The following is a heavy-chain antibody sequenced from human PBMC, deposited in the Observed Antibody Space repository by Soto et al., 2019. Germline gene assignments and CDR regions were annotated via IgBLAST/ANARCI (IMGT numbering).Heavy chain of an antibody. Sequence: EVQLVESGGGLVQPGGSLRLSCAASGFTFSSYEMNWVRQAPGKGLEWVSYISSSGSTIYYADSVKGRFTISRDNAKNSLYLQMTSLRAEDTAVYYCARSRPLFDYWGQGTLVTVSS. J-gene: IGHJ4*02. CDR3: ARSRPLFDY. CDR1: GFTFSSYE. CDR2: ISSSGSTI. V-gene: IGHV3-48*03.